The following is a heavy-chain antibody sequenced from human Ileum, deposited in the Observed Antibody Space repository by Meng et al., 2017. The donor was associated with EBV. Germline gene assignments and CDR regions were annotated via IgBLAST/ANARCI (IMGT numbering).Heavy chain of an antibody. CDR3: ARAGKGGGYYFTY. CDR2: KKKHNGNT. CDR1: RCTQRNCC. J-gene: IGHJ4*02. Sequence: QAEAARKKPPQSVQLSTHTVRCTQRNCCISWLQQQNGPTNKKKKKKKKHNGNTNYAQNLQGRVTMPTDTSTGTAYMEVRCLRSDDTAVYFCARAGKGGGYYFTYWGQGTLVTVSS. V-gene: IGHV1-18*01. D-gene: IGHD1-14*01.